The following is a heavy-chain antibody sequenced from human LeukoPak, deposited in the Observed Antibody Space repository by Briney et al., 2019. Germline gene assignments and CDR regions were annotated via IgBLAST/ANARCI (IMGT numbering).Heavy chain of an antibody. CDR3: ARGVDTAMVTYYYGMDV. CDR1: GFTFSSYW. J-gene: IGHJ6*04. V-gene: IGHV3-7*03. Sequence: GGSLRLSCAASGFTFSSYWMSWVRQALGKGLEWVANIKQDGSEKYYVDSVKGRFTISRDNAKNSLYLQMNSLRAEDTAVYYCARGVDTAMVTYYYGMDVWGKGTTVTVSS. CDR2: IKQDGSEK. D-gene: IGHD5-18*01.